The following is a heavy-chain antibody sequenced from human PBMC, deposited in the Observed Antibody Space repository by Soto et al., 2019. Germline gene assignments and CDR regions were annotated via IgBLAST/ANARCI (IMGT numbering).Heavy chain of an antibody. Sequence: QVQLVQSGAEVKKPGASVKVSCKASGYTFTNFGISWVRQAPGQGLEWMGWISAYNGNTNYAQNFQGRVTMTTDTSTGTALMGLRGLGSDHTGGYYRAGRGTPIDYWGQGTLVTVSS. J-gene: IGHJ4*02. CDR2: ISAYNGNT. CDR1: GYTFTNFG. CDR3: AGRGTPIDY. V-gene: IGHV1-18*01. D-gene: IGHD3-16*01.